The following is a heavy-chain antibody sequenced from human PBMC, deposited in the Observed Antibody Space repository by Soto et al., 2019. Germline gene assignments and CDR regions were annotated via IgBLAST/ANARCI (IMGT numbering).Heavy chain of an antibody. Sequence: ASVKVSCKASGYTFTNYPMHWVRQAPGQRLEWMGWINPGNRNTKYSQKFQGRVTITRDTSASTAYMELSSLRSEDTAVYYCARGGYSDNSWGKLNHYGLDVWGQGTSVTVSS. CDR3: ARGGYSDNSWGKLNHYGLDV. CDR2: INPGNRNT. D-gene: IGHD3-16*01. J-gene: IGHJ6*02. V-gene: IGHV1-3*01. CDR1: GYTFTNYP.